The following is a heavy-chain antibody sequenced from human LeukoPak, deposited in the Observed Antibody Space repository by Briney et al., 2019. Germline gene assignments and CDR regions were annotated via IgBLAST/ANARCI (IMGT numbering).Heavy chain of an antibody. J-gene: IGHJ4*02. CDR3: AGNYYGSGSYYSEDRY. D-gene: IGHD3-10*01. Sequence: PSETLSLTCAVYGGSFSGYYWSWIRQPPGKGLEWIGEINHSGSTNYNPSLESRVTISVDTSKNQFSLKLSSVTAADTAVYYCAGNYYGSGSYYSEDRYWGQGTLVTVSS. V-gene: IGHV4-34*01. CDR1: GGSFSGYY. CDR2: INHSGST.